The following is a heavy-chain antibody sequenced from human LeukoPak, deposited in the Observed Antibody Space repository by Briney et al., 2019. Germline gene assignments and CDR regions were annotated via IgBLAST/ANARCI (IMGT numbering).Heavy chain of an antibody. J-gene: IGHJ4*02. CDR1: GGSVSVYY. D-gene: IGHD3-10*01. CDR3: ARRSGSFSL. Sequence: SETLSLTCTVSGGSVSVYYWTWIRQPPGKGLEWIGEINPRGSTNYSPSLKSRISVSVDTSKNQFSLKLSSVTAADTAVYYCARRSGSFSLWGQGTLVTVSS. CDR2: INPRGST. V-gene: IGHV4-34*01.